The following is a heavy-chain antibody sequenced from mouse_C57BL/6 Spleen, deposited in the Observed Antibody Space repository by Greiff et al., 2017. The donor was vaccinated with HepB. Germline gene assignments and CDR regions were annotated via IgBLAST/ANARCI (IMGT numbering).Heavy chain of an antibody. CDR2: INSDGGST. Sequence: VQLKESGGGLVQPGESLKLSCESNEYEFPSHDMSWVRKTPEKRLELVAAINSDGGSTYYPATMERRFIISRDNTKKTLYLQMSSLRSEDTALYYCARLGYDYDGGFAYWGQGTLVTVSA. CDR1: EYEFPSHD. D-gene: IGHD2-4*01. CDR3: ARLGYDYDGGFAY. J-gene: IGHJ3*01. V-gene: IGHV5-2*01.